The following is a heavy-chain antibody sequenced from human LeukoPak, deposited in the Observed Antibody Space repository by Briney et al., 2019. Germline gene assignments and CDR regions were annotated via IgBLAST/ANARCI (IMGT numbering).Heavy chain of an antibody. V-gene: IGHV5-51*01. CDR1: GYSFTSYW. D-gene: IGHD4-17*01. J-gene: IGHJ4*02. Sequence: GESLKISCKGSGYSFTSYWIGWVRQLPGKGLEWMGIIYPGDSDTRYSPSFQGQVTISADKSISTAYLQWSSLKASDTAMYYCAKSVYGDYDYFDYWGQGTLVTVSS. CDR3: AKSVYGDYDYFDY. CDR2: IYPGDSDT.